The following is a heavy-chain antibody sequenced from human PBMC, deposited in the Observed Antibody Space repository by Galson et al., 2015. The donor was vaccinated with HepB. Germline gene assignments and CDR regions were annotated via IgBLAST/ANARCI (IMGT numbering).Heavy chain of an antibody. CDR1: GYSFTSYW. J-gene: IGHJ6*02. Sequence: QSGAEVKKPGESLRISCKGSGYSFTSYWISWVRQMPGKGLEWMGRIDPSDSYTNYSPSFQGHVTISADKSISTAYLQWSSLKASDTAMYYFAILGEEMATRPDYYYGMDVWGQGTTVTVSS. CDR2: IDPSDSYT. CDR3: AILGEEMATRPDYYYGMDV. V-gene: IGHV5-10-1*01. D-gene: IGHD5-24*01.